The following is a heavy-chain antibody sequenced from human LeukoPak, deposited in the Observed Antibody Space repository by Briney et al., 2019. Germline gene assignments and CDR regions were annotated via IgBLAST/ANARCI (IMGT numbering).Heavy chain of an antibody. Sequence: GGSLRLSCAASGFTVSTNYMTWVRQAPGKGLEWVSVIYSGGSGGSTYYADSVKGRFTISRDNSKNTLYLQMNSLRAEDTAVYYCARDFHDILTGYFSAYWGQGTLVTVSS. D-gene: IGHD3-9*01. CDR1: GFTVSTNY. CDR2: IYSGGSGGST. V-gene: IGHV3-66*01. J-gene: IGHJ4*02. CDR3: ARDFHDILTGYFSAY.